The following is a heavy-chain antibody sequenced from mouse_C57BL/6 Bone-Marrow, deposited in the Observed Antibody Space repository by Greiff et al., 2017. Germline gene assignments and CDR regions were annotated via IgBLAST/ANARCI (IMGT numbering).Heavy chain of an antibody. V-gene: IGHV1-80*01. CDR3: APVYYGSRYY. J-gene: IGHJ2*01. CDR1: GSAFSSYW. Sequence: VQLQESGAELVKPGASVKISCKASGSAFSSYWMNWVKQRPGKGLEWIGQIYPGDGATNYNGKFKGKATLTADKSSSTVYMQLSSLTSEDSAVYFCAPVYYGSRYYWGQGTTLTVSS. CDR2: IYPGDGAT. D-gene: IGHD1-1*01.